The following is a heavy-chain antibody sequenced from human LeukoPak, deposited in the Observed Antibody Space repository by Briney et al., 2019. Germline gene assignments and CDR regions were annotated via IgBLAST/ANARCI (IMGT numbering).Heavy chain of an antibody. CDR2: IYYTGST. CDR1: GGSISSYY. J-gene: IGHJ4*02. Sequence: SETLSLTCTVSGGSISSYYWSWIRQPPGRGLEWIGYIYYTGSTNYNPSLKSRVTISVDTFKNQFSLKLSSVTAADTAVYYCARISGSYLGADYWGQGTLVTVSS. CDR3: ARISGSYLGADY. D-gene: IGHD1-26*01. V-gene: IGHV4-59*08.